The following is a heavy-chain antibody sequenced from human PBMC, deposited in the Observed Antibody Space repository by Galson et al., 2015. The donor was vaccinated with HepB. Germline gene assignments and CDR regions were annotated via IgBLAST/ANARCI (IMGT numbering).Heavy chain of an antibody. D-gene: IGHD1-26*01. J-gene: IGHJ4*02. CDR1: GFTSSSYA. CDR2: ISGSGGST. Sequence: SLRLSCAASGFTSSSYAMSWVRQAPGKGLEWVSAISGSGGSTYYADSVKGRFTISRDNSKNTLYLQMNSLRAEDTAVYYCAKYINLGRERYFDYWGQGTLVTVSS. V-gene: IGHV3-23*01. CDR3: AKYINLGRERYFDY.